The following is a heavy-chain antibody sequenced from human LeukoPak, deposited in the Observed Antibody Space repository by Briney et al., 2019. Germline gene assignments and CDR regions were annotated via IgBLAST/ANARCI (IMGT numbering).Heavy chain of an antibody. D-gene: IGHD2-2*01. CDR2: MYHSGTS. Sequence: SETLSLTCTVSGDSIRGPNWWSWVRQPPGKGLEWIGEMYHSGTSNYNPTLKSRATISLVTSTNQFFLDLTSVTAADTAVYYCANKVYCSRTSCHPAGYWGQGILVTVSS. J-gene: IGHJ4*02. V-gene: IGHV4-4*02. CDR1: GDSIRGPNW. CDR3: ANKVYCSRTSCHPAGY.